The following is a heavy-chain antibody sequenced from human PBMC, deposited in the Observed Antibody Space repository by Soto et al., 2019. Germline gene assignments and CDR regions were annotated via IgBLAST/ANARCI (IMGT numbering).Heavy chain of an antibody. CDR2: ISAYNGNT. CDR1: GYTFTSYG. CDR3: ARDNDRAKVFGY. D-gene: IGHD1-1*01. Sequence: ASVKVSCNASGYTFTSYGISWVRQAPGQGLEWMGWISAYNGNTNYAQKLQGRVTMTTDTSTSTAYMELGSLRSDDTAVYYCARDNDRAKVFGYWGQGTLVTVSA. V-gene: IGHV1-18*04. J-gene: IGHJ4*02.